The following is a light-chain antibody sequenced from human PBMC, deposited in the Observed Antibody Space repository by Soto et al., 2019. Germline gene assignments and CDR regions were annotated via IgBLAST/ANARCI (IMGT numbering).Light chain of an antibody. CDR2: DTS. CDR3: QQRYSWPPLT. Sequence: EIVLTQSPATLSLSPGERATLSCRASQSVENYLAWFQQKRGQAPRLLIYDTSIRAAGIPDRFSGSGSETDFTLTISSLEPKDFEDYYSQQRYSWPPLTFGGGTKVEIK. CDR1: QSVENY. J-gene: IGKJ4*01. V-gene: IGKV3-11*01.